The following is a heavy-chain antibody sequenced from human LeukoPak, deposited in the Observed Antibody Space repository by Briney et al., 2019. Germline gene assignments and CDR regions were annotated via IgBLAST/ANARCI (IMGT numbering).Heavy chain of an antibody. CDR2: IYHSGST. CDR1: GGSISSGGYS. Sequence: PSQTLSLTCAVSGGSISSGGYSWSWIRQPPGKGLEWIGYIYHSGSTYYNPSLKSRVTISVDRSKNQFSLKLSSVTAADTAVYYCARNWNDSDDYWGQGTLVTVSS. D-gene: IGHD1-1*01. V-gene: IGHV4-30-2*01. J-gene: IGHJ4*02. CDR3: ARNWNDSDDY.